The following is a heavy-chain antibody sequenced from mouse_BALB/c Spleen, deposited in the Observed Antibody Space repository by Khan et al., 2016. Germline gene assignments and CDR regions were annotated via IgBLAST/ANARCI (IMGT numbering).Heavy chain of an antibody. V-gene: IGHV2-9*02. CDR1: GFSLTSYG. CDR2: IWAGGST. D-gene: IGHD2-2*01. Sequence: VQLQESGPGLVAPSQSLSITCTVSGFSLTSYGVHWVRQPPGKGLEWLGVIWAGGSTNYHSALMSRLSISKDNSKSQVFLKMNSLQTDDTAMYYCARDLWIRPMDCWGQGTSVTVSS. CDR3: ARDLWIRPMDC. J-gene: IGHJ4*01.